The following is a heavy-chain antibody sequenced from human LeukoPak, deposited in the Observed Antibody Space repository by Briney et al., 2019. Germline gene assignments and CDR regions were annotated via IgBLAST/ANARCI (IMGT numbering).Heavy chain of an antibody. Sequence: SETLSLTCAVYGGSFSGYYWNWIRQPPGKGLEWIGEINHSGSTNYNPSLKSRVTISVDTSKNQFSLKLCSVTAADTAVYYCARQTLSMVRGVIQPMFDYWGQGTLVTVSS. CDR3: ARQTLSMVRGVIQPMFDY. J-gene: IGHJ4*02. CDR2: INHSGST. V-gene: IGHV4-34*01. D-gene: IGHD3-10*01. CDR1: GGSFSGYY.